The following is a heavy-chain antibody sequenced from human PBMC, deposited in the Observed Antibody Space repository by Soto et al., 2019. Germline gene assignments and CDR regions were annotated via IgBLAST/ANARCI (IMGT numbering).Heavy chain of an antibody. CDR2: ISASGGST. Sequence: PXVSLILSCVASGFSITSFAMSWVRQAPGKGLEWASAISASGGSTYADSVKGRFTISRDNSKNTLYLQMNSLRVEDTAVYYCAKVLSSGSYSGALEYWGQGALVTVSS. CDR1: GFSITSFA. J-gene: IGHJ4*02. CDR3: AKVLSSGSYSGALEY. D-gene: IGHD1-26*01. V-gene: IGHV3-23*01.